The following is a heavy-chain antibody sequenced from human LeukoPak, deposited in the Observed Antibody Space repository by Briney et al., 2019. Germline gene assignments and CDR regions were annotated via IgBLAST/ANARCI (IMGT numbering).Heavy chain of an antibody. CDR1: GFTFSSYA. CDR2: ISGSGGST. J-gene: IGHJ4*02. V-gene: IGHV3-23*01. CDR3: AKDSGWYQGLDY. D-gene: IGHD6-19*01. Sequence: GGSLRLSCAASGFTFSSYAMSWFRQAPGKGLEWVSAISGSGGSTYYADSVKGRFTISIDNSKNTLYLQMNSLRAEDTAVYYCAKDSGWYQGLDYSGQGTLVPVSS.